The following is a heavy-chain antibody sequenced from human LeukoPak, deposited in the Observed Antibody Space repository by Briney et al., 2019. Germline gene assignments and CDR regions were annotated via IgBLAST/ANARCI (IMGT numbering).Heavy chain of an antibody. J-gene: IGHJ4*02. CDR3: ARPELLWFGELPIL. Sequence: ASVKVSCKASGYTFTSYAMHWVRQAPGQRLEWMGWINAGNGNTKYSQKFQGRVTITRDTSASTAHMELSSLRSEDTAVYYCARPELLWFGELPILWGQGTLVTVSS. CDR1: GYTFTSYA. V-gene: IGHV1-3*01. D-gene: IGHD3-10*01. CDR2: INAGNGNT.